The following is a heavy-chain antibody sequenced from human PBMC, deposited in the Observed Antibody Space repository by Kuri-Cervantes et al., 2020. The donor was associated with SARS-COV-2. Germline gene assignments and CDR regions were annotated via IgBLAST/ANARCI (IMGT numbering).Heavy chain of an antibody. CDR1: GYTFTSYG. CDR2: VSGYNGNT. J-gene: IGHJ4*02. D-gene: IGHD3-10*01. V-gene: IGHV1-18*01. CDR3: ARDKGFFGGPPERGFDY. Sequence: ASVKVSCKASGYTFTSYGIAWVRQAPGQGLEWMGWVSGYNGNTNYAQNFQGRVTMTTDTSTSTAFMELRSLRPDDTAVYYCARDKGFFGGPPERGFDYWGQGTLVTVSS.